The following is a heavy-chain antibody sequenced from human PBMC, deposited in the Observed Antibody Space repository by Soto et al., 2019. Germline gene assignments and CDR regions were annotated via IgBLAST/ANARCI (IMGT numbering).Heavy chain of an antibody. CDR3: ARVGDTAMVDY. CDR1: GYTFTSYG. Sequence: QVQLVQSGAEVKKPGASVKVSCKASGYTFTSYGISWVRQGPGQGLECMGWISAYNGNTNYAQKLQGRVSMTTDTSTSTAYVELRSLRSDETAVYYCARVGDTAMVDYWGQGTLVTVSS. V-gene: IGHV1-18*01. J-gene: IGHJ4*02. CDR2: ISAYNGNT. D-gene: IGHD5-18*01.